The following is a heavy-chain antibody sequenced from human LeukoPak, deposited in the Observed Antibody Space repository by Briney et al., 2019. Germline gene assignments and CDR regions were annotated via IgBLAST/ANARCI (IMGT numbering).Heavy chain of an antibody. Sequence: PSETLSLTCAVYGGSFSGYYWSWIRQPPGKGLEWIGEINHSGSTSYNPSLKSRVTISVDTSKNQLSLKLSSVTAADTAVYYCASLGWNGDYWGQGTLVTVSS. CDR2: INHSGST. J-gene: IGHJ4*02. CDR1: GGSFSGYY. D-gene: IGHD1-1*01. CDR3: ASLGWNGDY. V-gene: IGHV4-34*01.